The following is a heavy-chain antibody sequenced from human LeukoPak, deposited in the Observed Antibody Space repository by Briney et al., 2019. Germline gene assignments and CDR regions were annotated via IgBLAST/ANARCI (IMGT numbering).Heavy chain of an antibody. J-gene: IGHJ3*02. D-gene: IGHD6-13*01. CDR3: ARIIAAAGVYAFDI. CDR2: IYHNGST. V-gene: IGHV4-30-2*01. Sequence: PSQTLSLTCTVSGGSISSGGYYWSWIRQPPGKGLEWIGYIYHNGSTYYNPSLKSRVTISVDTSKNQFSLKLSSVTATDTAVYYCARIIAAAGVYAFDIWGQGTMVTVSS. CDR1: GGSISSGGYY.